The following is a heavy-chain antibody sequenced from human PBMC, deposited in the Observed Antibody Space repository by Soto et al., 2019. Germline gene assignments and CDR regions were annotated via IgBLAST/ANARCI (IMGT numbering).Heavy chain of an antibody. D-gene: IGHD5-12*01. Sequence: VGSLRLSCAASGFTFSSHAMSWVRQAPGKGLEWVSAISGSGGSTYYADSVKGRFTISRDNSKSTLYLQMNSLRAEDTAVYYCAKDVVATVTPVLCCDYCGQGTRVTVSS. CDR1: GFTFSSHA. CDR3: AKDVVATVTPVLCCDY. V-gene: IGHV3-23*01. CDR2: ISGSGGST. J-gene: IGHJ4*02.